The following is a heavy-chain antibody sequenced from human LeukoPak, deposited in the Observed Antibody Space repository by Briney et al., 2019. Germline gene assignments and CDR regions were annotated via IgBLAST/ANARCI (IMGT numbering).Heavy chain of an antibody. J-gene: IGHJ5*02. CDR3: ARDSVVVPPTGWFVP. D-gene: IGHD2-2*01. V-gene: IGHV1-18*01. Sequence: ASVKVSCKASGYTFTSYGISWVRQAPGQGLEWMGWISAYNGNTNYAQKLQGRVTMTTDTSTSTAYMELRSLRSDDTAVYYCARDSVVVPPTGWFVPWGQGTLVTVSS. CDR2: ISAYNGNT. CDR1: GYTFTSYG.